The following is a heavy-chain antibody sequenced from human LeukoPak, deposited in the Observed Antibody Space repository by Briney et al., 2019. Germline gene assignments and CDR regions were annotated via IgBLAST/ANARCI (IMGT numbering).Heavy chain of an antibody. CDR1: GFTFSSYD. CDR2: ISPSDSTI. D-gene: IGHD5-12*01. J-gene: IGHJ6*04. CDR3: ARGPGSV. Sequence: GGSLRLSCAASGFTFSSYDMNWVRQAPGEGLEWVSFISPSDSTIYYAESVKGRFTISRDNAKNSVYLQMSSLRVEDTAVYCCARGPGSVWGKGTTFTVSS. V-gene: IGHV3-48*03.